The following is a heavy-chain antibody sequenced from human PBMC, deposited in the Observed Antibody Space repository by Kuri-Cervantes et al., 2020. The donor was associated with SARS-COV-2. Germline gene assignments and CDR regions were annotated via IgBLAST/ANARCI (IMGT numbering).Heavy chain of an antibody. CDR2: IDSSSYYI. CDR3: AREEGGELGEAFDY. J-gene: IGHJ4*02. Sequence: GESLKISCAASGFTFSGYCMNWIRQAPGKGLEWVASIDSSSYYIYHADSVKGRLTISRDNAKTSLYLQMNSLKPEDTAVYYCAREEGGELGEAFDYWGQGALVTVSS. D-gene: IGHD7-27*01. CDR1: GFTFSGYC. V-gene: IGHV3-21*01.